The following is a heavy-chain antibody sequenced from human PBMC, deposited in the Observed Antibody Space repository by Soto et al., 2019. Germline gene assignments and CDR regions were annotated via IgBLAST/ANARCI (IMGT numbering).Heavy chain of an antibody. Sequence: GASLKISCKGSGYSFTSYWIGWVRQMPGKGLEWLGLIYPGDSDTRYSPSFQGQVAISAYKSISAAYLQWISLKASDTAMYYCARHLTESSRYGIDVWGQGTTVTVSS. V-gene: IGHV5-51*01. CDR2: IYPGDSDT. CDR3: ARHLTESSRYGIDV. CDR1: GYSFTSYW. J-gene: IGHJ6*02. D-gene: IGHD1-26*01.